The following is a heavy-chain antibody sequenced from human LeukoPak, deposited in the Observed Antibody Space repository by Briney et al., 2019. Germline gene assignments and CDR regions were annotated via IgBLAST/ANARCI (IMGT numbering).Heavy chain of an antibody. CDR2: INWNGGST. CDR1: GFTFDDYG. J-gene: IGHJ6*03. Sequence: PGGSLRPSCAASGFTFDDYGMSWVRQAPGKGLEWVSGINWNGGSTGYADSVKGRFTISRDNAKNSLYLQMNSLRAEDTALYYCARDFWSGSYFYYYMDVWGKGTTVTVSS. CDR3: ARDFWSGSYFYYYMDV. D-gene: IGHD3-3*01. V-gene: IGHV3-20*04.